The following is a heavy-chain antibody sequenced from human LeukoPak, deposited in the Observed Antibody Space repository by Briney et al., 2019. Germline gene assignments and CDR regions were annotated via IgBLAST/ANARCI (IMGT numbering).Heavy chain of an antibody. V-gene: IGHV4-34*01. J-gene: IGHJ3*02. CDR2: INHSGST. D-gene: IGHD3-10*01. CDR1: GGSFSGYY. Sequence: SETLSLTCAVYGGSFSGYYLSWIRQPPGKGLEWIGEINHSGSTNYSPSLKSRVTISVDTSKNQFSLKLSSVTAADTAVYYCARDRGVRRAFDIWGQGTMVTVSS. CDR3: ARDRGVRRAFDI.